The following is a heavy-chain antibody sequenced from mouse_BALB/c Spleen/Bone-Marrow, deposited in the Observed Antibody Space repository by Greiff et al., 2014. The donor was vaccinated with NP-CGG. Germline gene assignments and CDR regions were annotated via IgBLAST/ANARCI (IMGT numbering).Heavy chain of an antibody. Sequence: VQLQQSGAELVRPGASVRLPCKASGYTFTDFNIDWVKQSHGKSLEWIGAIHTNTGGIFYNQKFKGKATLTVDKYSNTAYMEPRSLATEDTAVYDCVRDWGINGPEDDWGQGTTLTVSS. CDR3: VRDWGINGPEDD. D-gene: IGHD4-1*01. J-gene: IGHJ2*01. CDR2: IHTNTGGI. CDR1: GYTFTDFN. V-gene: IGHV1-18*01.